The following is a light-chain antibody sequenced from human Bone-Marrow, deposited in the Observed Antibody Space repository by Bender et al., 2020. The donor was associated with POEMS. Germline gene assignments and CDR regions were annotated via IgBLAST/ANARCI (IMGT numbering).Light chain of an antibody. CDR3: QAWDSSTRV. V-gene: IGLV3-1*01. CDR2: EDD. CDR1: RLGNKF. Sequence: SYEVTQPPSVSVSPGQTVSITCSGHRLGNKFACWYQQKSGQSPVLVIYEDDKRPSGIPERFSGSNSGNTATLTITGTQALDEADYYCQAWDSSTRVFGGGTKLTVL. J-gene: IGLJ3*02.